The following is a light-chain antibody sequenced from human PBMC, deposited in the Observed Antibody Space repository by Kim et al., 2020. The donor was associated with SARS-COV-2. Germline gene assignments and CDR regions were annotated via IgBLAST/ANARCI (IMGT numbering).Light chain of an antibody. V-gene: IGKV3-11*01. Sequence: EIVLTQSPATLSLSPGERATLSCRASQSVNRYLAWYQHKPGQSPRLLIYDASNRATGIPARFSGSGSGTDFTLTISSLEPEDFAVYYCQKRSNSPPLTFGARTPVDI. CDR3: QKRSNSPPLT. CDR2: DAS. J-gene: IGKJ3*01. CDR1: QSVNRY.